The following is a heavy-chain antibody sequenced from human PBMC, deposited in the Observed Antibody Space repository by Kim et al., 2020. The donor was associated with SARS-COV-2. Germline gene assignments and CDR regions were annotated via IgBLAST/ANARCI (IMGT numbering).Heavy chain of an antibody. Sequence: ETLSLTCTVSGGSVSDSNYYWGWIRQSPGKGLEWIGTVYYSGTTYSNPSLKRRVTMSVDTSKNQFSLRLSSATAADTAVYYCARSYSGPFDIWGQGTMVTVSS. J-gene: IGHJ3*02. CDR3: ARSYSGPFDI. V-gene: IGHV4-39*01. CDR1: GGSVSDSNYY. CDR2: VYYSGTT. D-gene: IGHD3-10*01.